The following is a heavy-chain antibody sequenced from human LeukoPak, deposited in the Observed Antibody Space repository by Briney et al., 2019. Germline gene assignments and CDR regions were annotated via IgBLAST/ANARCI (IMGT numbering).Heavy chain of an antibody. CDR2: IHQSVVT. D-gene: IGHD3-22*01. J-gene: IGHJ4*02. CDR3: ASIARYYYDSSGYSVALDY. Sequence: SETLSLTCAVSGYSITSAYYWGWVRQPPGAGLEWIGSIHQSVVTYYNPSFRSRVTMSVDTSASQFSLKLSSVTAADTAVYYCASIARYYYDSSGYSVALDYWGQGTLVTVSS. V-gene: IGHV4-38-2*01. CDR1: GYSITSAYY.